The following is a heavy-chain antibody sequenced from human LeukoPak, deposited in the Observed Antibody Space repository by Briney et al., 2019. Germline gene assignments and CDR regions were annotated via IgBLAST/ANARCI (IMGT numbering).Heavy chain of an antibody. CDR3: ARDPSNLGLFDY. D-gene: IGHD1-1*01. CDR2: IYYSGST. V-gene: IGHV4-59*01. CDR1: GGSISSYY. J-gene: IGHJ4*02. Sequence: SETLSLTCTASGGSISSYYWSWIRQPPGKGLEWIGYIYYSGSTNYNPSLKSRVTISVDTSKNQFSLKLSSVTAADTAVYYCARDPSNLGLFDYWGQGTLVTVSS.